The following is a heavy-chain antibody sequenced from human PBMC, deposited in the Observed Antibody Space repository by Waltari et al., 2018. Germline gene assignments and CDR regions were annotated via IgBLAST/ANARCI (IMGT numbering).Heavy chain of an antibody. V-gene: IGHV3-23*01. CDR3: AKSRGSYSLDY. CDR2: ISGSGDRT. CDR1: GFAFSIYA. Sequence: EVQLLESGGGLVQPGGSLSLSCAASGFAFSIYAMSWVRQAPGKGLEWVSAISGSGDRTYYADSVKGRFTISRDNSKNTLYLQMNSLRAEDTAIYYCAKSRGSYSLDYWGQERWSPSPQ. D-gene: IGHD1-26*01. J-gene: IGHJ4*01.